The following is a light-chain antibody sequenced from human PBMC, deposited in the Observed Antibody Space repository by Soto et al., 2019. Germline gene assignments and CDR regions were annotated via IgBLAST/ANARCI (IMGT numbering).Light chain of an antibody. Sequence: EIVLTQSPGTLSLSPGERATLSCRASQSVSSSYLAWYQQKPGQAPRLLIYGASSRATGIPARFSGRGSGTDLTVSISRLEPGGLAVYYCQQYGSSPRLTFGGGPKVEIK. CDR2: GAS. CDR3: QQYGSSPRLT. V-gene: IGKV3-20*01. CDR1: QSVSSSY. J-gene: IGKJ4*01.